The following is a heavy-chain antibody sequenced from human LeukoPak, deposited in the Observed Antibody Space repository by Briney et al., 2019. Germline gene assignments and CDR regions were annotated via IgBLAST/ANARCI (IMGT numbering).Heavy chain of an antibody. Sequence: PGESLKISCQGSGYSFTNYWIAWVRQMPGKGLEWLGIINPGDSSTRYSSSFQGQVTISADRSITTAYLQWSSLKASDTAIYYCARRIAVAATSTDAFDMWGQGTMVTVSS. CDR1: GYSFTNYW. J-gene: IGHJ3*02. D-gene: IGHD6-19*01. V-gene: IGHV5-51*01. CDR2: INPGDSST. CDR3: ARRIAVAATSTDAFDM.